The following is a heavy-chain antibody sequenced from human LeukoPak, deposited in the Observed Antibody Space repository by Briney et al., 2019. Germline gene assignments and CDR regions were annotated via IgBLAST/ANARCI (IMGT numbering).Heavy chain of an antibody. J-gene: IGHJ4*02. CDR3: ARGGLGTEAADY. D-gene: IGHD1-1*01. CDR1: GXSISSSSYY. CDR2: IYYSGST. Sequence: SETLSLTCTVSGXSISSSSYYWGWIRQPPGKGLEWIGSIYYSGSTYYNPSLKSRVTISVDTSKNQFSLKLSSVTAADTAVYYCARGGLGTEAADYWGQGTLVTVSS. V-gene: IGHV4-39*01.